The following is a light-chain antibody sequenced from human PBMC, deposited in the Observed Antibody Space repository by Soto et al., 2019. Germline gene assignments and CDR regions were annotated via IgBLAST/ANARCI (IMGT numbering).Light chain of an antibody. CDR3: QQYGSSFSWT. J-gene: IGKJ1*01. V-gene: IGKV3-20*01. Sequence: GLTQSPSTLSLSPGERATLSCRASQSVSNNYLACYQHQPGQAPRLLIYGASTRATGIPDRLSGSRSGTDFTLTISRLEPEDFAVYYCQQYGSSFSWTFGQGTKVDIK. CDR2: GAS. CDR1: QSVSNNY.